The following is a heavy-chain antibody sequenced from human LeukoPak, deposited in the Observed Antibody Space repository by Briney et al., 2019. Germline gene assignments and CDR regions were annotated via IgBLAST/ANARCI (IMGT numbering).Heavy chain of an antibody. V-gene: IGHV4-34*01. CDR1: GGSFSGYY. CDR2: INHSGST. CDR3: ARVLRWEVVVAATYGWFDP. Sequence: PSETLSLTCAVYGGSFSGYYWSWIRQPPGKGLEWIGEINHSGSTNYNPPLKSRVTISVDTSKNQFSLKLSSVTAADTAVYYCARVLRWEVVVAATYGWFDPWGQGTLVTVSS. D-gene: IGHD2-15*01. J-gene: IGHJ5*02.